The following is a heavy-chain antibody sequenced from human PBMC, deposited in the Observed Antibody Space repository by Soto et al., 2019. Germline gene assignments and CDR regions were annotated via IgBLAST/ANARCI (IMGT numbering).Heavy chain of an antibody. CDR3: ARIVTRYYGFWSGYYDNWFDP. CDR2: INHSVST. J-gene: IGHJ5*02. CDR1: GWSFTAYY. Sequence: PSETLSLTCAVSGWSFTAYYWSWIRQPPGKGLEWIGEINHSVSTNYNPSLKSRVTISVDTSKNQFSLKLSSVTAADTAVYYCARIVTRYYGFWSGYYDNWFDPWGQGTLVTASS. D-gene: IGHD3-3*01. V-gene: IGHV4-34*01.